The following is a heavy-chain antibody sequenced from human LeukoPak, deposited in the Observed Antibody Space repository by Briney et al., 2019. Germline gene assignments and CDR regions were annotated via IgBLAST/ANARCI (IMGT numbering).Heavy chain of an antibody. Sequence: GGSLRLSCAASGFTFSSYSMNWVRQAPGKGLEWVSAISGSGGSTYYADSVKGRFTISRDNSKNTLYLQMNSLRAEDTAVYYCAKGNYYGSGSGGNLDYWGQGTLVTVSS. CDR3: AKGNYYGSGSGGNLDY. J-gene: IGHJ4*02. V-gene: IGHV3-23*01. CDR2: ISGSGGST. CDR1: GFTFSSYS. D-gene: IGHD3-10*01.